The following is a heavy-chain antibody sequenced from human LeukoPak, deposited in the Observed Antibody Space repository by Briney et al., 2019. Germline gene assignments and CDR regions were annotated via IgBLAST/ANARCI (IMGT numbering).Heavy chain of an antibody. D-gene: IGHD3-9*01. J-gene: IGHJ4*02. Sequence: PPETLSLTCAVYGGSFSGYYWSWIRQPPGKGLEWIGEINHSGSTNYNPSLKSRVTISVDTSKNQFSLKLSSVTAADTAVYYCARGQPPYPLTISNWGQGTLVTVSS. CDR3: ARGQPPYPLTISN. V-gene: IGHV4-34*01. CDR1: GGSFSGYY. CDR2: INHSGST.